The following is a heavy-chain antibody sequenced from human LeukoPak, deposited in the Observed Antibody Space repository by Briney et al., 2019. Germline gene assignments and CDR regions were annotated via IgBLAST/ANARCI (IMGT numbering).Heavy chain of an antibody. V-gene: IGHV3-74*01. CDR3: TRDITLTRGGRSDY. J-gene: IGHJ4*02. D-gene: IGHD3-10*01. CDR2: INSDGKTT. CDR1: GFTFSSYW. Sequence: GSLRLSCAASGFTFSSYWMYWVRQAPGKGLVWVSRINSDGKTTNYADSVKGRFTISRDNAKNKLYLQMNSLRAEDTAVYYCTRDITLTRGGRSDYWGQGTLVTVSA.